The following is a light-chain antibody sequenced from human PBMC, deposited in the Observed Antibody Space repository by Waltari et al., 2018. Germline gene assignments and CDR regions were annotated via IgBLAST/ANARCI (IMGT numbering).Light chain of an antibody. CDR2: EGD. CDR3: CSYAGSSTVV. Sequence: QSALTQPASVSGSPGQSITISCTETSSDVGGYNIVSWYQQHPGKVPKLIIYEGDRRPSGVSNRFSGSRSGNTASLTISGLQAEDEADYYCCSYAGSSTVVFGGGTKLTVL. CDR1: SSDVGGYNI. V-gene: IGLV2-23*01. J-gene: IGLJ2*01.